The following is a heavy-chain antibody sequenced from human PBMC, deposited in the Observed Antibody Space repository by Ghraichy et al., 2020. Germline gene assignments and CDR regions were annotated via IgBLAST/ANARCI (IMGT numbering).Heavy chain of an antibody. CDR3: ARAAGSGGSSHWFDP. CDR2: IYSSGGT. J-gene: IGHJ5*02. CDR1: GGSITNYY. Sequence: SETLSLTCTVSGGSITNYYWNWIRQPTGKGLEWIGRIYSSGGTNYKPSLKSRVTMSVDTSKNQFSLKLSSVTAADTAVYFCARAAGSGGSSHWFDPWGQGTLVTVSS. D-gene: IGHD6-19*01. V-gene: IGHV4-4*07.